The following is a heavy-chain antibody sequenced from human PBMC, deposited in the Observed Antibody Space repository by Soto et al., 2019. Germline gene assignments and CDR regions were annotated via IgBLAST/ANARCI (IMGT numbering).Heavy chain of an antibody. D-gene: IGHD5-18*01. Sequence: GGSLRLSCGASGFTVSNAWLSWVRQAPGKGLEWVGHIKTTTDGGTTDYAAPVKGRFTISRDDSQSTLYLQMDSLNTEDTAVYFCTTEIHGYRYFDSWGPGTPVTVYS. V-gene: IGHV3-15*01. J-gene: IGHJ4*02. CDR1: GFTVSNAW. CDR2: IKTTTDGGTT. CDR3: TTEIHGYRYFDS.